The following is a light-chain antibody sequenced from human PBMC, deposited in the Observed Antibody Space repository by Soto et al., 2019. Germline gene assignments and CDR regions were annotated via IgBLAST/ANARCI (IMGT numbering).Light chain of an antibody. V-gene: IGKV3-11*01. CDR1: QSVSSY. J-gene: IGKJ1*01. Sequence: EIVLTQSPATLSLSPGERATLSCRASQSVSSYLAWYQQKPGQAPRLLIYDASNRATGIPARFSGSGSGTDLTITISSLEPEDCEVYDCQQRSNWPRTFGQGTKVDIK. CDR3: QQRSNWPRT. CDR2: DAS.